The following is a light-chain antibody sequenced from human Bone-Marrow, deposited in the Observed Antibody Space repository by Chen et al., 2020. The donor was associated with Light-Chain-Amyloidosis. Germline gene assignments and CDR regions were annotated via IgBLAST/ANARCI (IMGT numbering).Light chain of an antibody. CDR1: INAFGAYHY. J-gene: IGLJ3*02. Sequence: QSALTQPASVSGSPGQSITISCTITINAFGAYHYVSWYQQHPVKAPTLILYDISKRPSGGSSRFSASKSANTASLTSSGLQPADEARYYSSSYTKSDTLEWVFGGGTEVTVL. V-gene: IGLV2-14*01. CDR2: DIS. CDR3: SSYTKSDTLEWV.